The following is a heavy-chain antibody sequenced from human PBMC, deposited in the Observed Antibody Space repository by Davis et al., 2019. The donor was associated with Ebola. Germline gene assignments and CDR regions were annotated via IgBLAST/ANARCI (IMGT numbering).Heavy chain of an antibody. CDR1: GFTFSTYR. J-gene: IGHJ4*02. D-gene: IGHD1-26*01. V-gene: IGHV3-21*01. CDR3: ASEWELRGFDY. CDR2: ITSNSNYI. Sequence: PGGSLRLSCAASGFTFSTYRMNWVRQAPGKGLEWVSCITSNSNYIYYADSVKGRFTISRDNAKNSLFLQMISLRAEDTAVYYCASEWELRGFDYWGQGTLVTVSS.